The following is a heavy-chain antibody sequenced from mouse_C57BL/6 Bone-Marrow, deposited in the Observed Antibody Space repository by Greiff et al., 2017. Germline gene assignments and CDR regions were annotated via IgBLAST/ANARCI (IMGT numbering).Heavy chain of an antibody. D-gene: IGHD4-1*01. J-gene: IGHJ2*01. V-gene: IGHV5-12*01. CDR2: ISNGGGST. CDR3: ARGTGDY. CDR1: GFTFSDYY. Sequence: EVKLVESGGGLVQPGGSLKLSCAASGFTFSDYYMSWVRQTPEKRLEWVAYISNGGGSTYYPDTVKGRFTISRDNAKNTLYLQMSRLKSEDTAMYYCARGTGDYWGQGTTLTVSS.